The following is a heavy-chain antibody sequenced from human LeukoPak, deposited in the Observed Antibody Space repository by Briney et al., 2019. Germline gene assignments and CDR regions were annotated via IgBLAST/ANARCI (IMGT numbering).Heavy chain of an antibody. V-gene: IGHV4-59*01. Sequence: PSETLSLTCTVSGDSISNYYWSWIRQPPGKGLEWIAYAYYSGGTTNYNPSLKSRVTLSADTSKNQFSLELSSVTAADTAMYYCARLGSSTYALDIWGQGTMVTVSS. J-gene: IGHJ3*02. CDR2: AYYSGGTT. CDR1: GDSISNYY. D-gene: IGHD2/OR15-2a*01. CDR3: ARLGSSTYALDI.